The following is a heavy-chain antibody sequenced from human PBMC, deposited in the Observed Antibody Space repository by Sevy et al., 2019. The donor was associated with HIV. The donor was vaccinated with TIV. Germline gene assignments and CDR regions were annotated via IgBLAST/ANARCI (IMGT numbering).Heavy chain of an antibody. CDR2: ISGNDDTI. CDR3: ARDHVKDGDLGDYYYYAMDV. CDR1: GFTVSSNY. V-gene: IGHV3-11*01. J-gene: IGHJ6*02. D-gene: IGHD4-17*01. Sequence: GGSLRLSCAASGFTVSSNYMSWVRQAPGKGLEWVSYISGNDDTIYYADSVKGRFTISRDNTKNSLYLQMNSLRAEDTAVYYCARDHVKDGDLGDYYYYAMDVWGQGTTVTVSS.